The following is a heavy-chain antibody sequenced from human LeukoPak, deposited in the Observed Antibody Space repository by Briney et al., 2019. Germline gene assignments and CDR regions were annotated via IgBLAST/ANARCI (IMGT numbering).Heavy chain of an antibody. Sequence: GGSLRLSCAASGFDFNTYEMNWVRQAPGKGLEWVSYICGRGTTKYYADSVKGRFTISRDYAEKSLYLQMNDLRAEDTAVYYCARAHYDGINDAFDIWGQGTMVTVSS. V-gene: IGHV3-48*03. CDR1: GFDFNTYE. CDR3: ARAHYDGINDAFDI. D-gene: IGHD3-22*01. CDR2: ICGRGTTK. J-gene: IGHJ3*02.